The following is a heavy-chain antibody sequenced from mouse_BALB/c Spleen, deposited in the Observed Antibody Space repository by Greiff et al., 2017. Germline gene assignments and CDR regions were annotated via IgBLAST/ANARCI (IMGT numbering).Heavy chain of an antibody. D-gene: IGHD1-1*01. CDR1: GYTFTDYN. J-gene: IGHJ4*01. Sequence: VQLKESGPELVKPGASVKIPCKASGYTFTDYNMDWVKQSHGKSLEWIGDINPNNGGTIYNQKFKGKATLTVDKSSSTAYMELRSLTSEDTAVYYCARPSGSSPYYAMDYWGQGTSVTVSS. CDR3: ARPSGSSPYYAMDY. CDR2: INPNNGGT. V-gene: IGHV1-18*01.